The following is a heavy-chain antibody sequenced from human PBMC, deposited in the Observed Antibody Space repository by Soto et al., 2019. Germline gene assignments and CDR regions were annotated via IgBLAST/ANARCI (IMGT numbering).Heavy chain of an antibody. CDR1: GVSISGSSYY. Sequence: QLQLQESGPGLVKPSETLSLICSVSGVSISGSSYYGGWIRQPPGKGLEWIGSIYYSGQTYYNPSLKSRVTISVDRSKNQFSLNLTSVTATGTAFYYCARHGSSWGQGTLVTVSS. CDR3: ARHGSS. CDR2: IYYSGQT. J-gene: IGHJ5*02. V-gene: IGHV4-39*01.